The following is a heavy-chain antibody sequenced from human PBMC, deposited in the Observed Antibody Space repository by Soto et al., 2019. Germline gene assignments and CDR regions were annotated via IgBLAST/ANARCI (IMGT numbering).Heavy chain of an antibody. CDR2: IYYSGST. CDR3: ARSIAARKDSFAY. D-gene: IGHD6-6*01. CDR1: GGSISSSSYY. J-gene: IGHJ4*02. Sequence: SETLSLTCTVSGGSISSSSYYWGWIRQPPGKGLEWIGSIYYSGSTYYNPSLKSRVTISVDTSKNQFSLKLSSVTAADTAVYYCARSIAARKDSFAYWGQGTLVTVSS. V-gene: IGHV4-39*01.